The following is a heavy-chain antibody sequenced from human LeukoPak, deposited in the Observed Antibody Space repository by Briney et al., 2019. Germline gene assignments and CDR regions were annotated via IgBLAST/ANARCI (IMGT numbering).Heavy chain of an antibody. J-gene: IGHJ4*01. CDR3: ARGYCSGTSCYQAVYYFDY. V-gene: IGHV1-69*13. D-gene: IGHD2-2*01. CDR1: GGTFSSYA. Sequence: SVKVSCKASGGTFSSYAIIWVQQAPGQGLEWVGGIIHIFGKTNHTQKTQGRLTINADESMSTAYMELSSLRSEDTAVYYCARGYCSGTSCYQAVYYFDYWGHGTLVTLSS. CDR2: IIHIFGKT.